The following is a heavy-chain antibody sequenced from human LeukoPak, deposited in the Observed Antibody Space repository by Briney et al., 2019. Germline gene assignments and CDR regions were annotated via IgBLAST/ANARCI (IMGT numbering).Heavy chain of an antibody. D-gene: IGHD6-13*01. Sequence: SETLSLTCTVSGGSISSYYWSWIRQPAGKGLEWIGRIYTSGSTNYNPSLKSRVTMSVDTSKNQFSLKLSSVTAADTAVYYCAREKDSSSWYRGLSDWGQGTLVTVSS. CDR1: GGSISSYY. CDR3: AREKDSSSWYRGLSD. CDR2: IYTSGST. J-gene: IGHJ4*02. V-gene: IGHV4-4*07.